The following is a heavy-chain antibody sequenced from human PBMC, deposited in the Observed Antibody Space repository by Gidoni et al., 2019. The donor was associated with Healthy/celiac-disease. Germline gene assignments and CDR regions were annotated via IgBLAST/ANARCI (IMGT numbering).Heavy chain of an antibody. CDR3: AREGGGWYLGYYYYGMDV. V-gene: IGHV4-34*01. J-gene: IGHJ6*02. CDR1: GGSFSGSY. D-gene: IGHD6-19*01. Sequence: QVQLQQWGAGLLKPSETLSLTCAVYGGSFSGSYWSWTRQPPGKGLEWIGEIKHSGSTNYNPSLKSRFIISVDTSKNQFSLQLSSVTAADTAVYYCAREGGGWYLGYYYYGMDVWGQGTTVTVSS. CDR2: IKHSGST.